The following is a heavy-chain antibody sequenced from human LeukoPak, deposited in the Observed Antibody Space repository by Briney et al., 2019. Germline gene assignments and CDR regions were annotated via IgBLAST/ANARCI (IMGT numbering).Heavy chain of an antibody. J-gene: IGHJ4*02. CDR1: GFTFSSYS. V-gene: IGHV3-21*01. D-gene: IGHD5-18*01. CDR3: AREVDTAMVYFDY. CDR2: VSSSSSYI. Sequence: GGSLRLSCAASGFTFSSYSMNWVRQAPGKGLEWVSSVSSSSSYIYYADSVKGRFTISRDNAKNSLYLQMNSLRAEDTAVYYCAREVDTAMVYFDYWGQGTLVTVSS.